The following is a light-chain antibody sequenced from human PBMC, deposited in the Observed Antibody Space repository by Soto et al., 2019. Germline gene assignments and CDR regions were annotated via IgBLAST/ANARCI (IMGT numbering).Light chain of an antibody. CDR1: QRISGY. J-gene: IGKJ5*01. CDR3: QQYNNSPIT. CDR2: DAS. Sequence: EILLTQSPATLSLSPGERATLSCRASQRISGYLAWYQQRPGQAPRLLIYDASNRDTGIPVRFSGRGSGTDYTLTVTQLESEDFTVYYCQQYNNSPITFGQGTRLEIK. V-gene: IGKV3-11*01.